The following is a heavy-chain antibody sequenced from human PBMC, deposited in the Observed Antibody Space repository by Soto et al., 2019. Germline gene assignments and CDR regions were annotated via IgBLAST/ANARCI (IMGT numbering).Heavy chain of an antibody. Sequence: PGGSLRLSCAASGFTFSSYWMHWVRQAPGKGLVWVSRINSDGSSTSYADSVKGRFTISRDNAKNTLYLQMNSLRAEDTAVYYCARVRIAAAGQRDWGQGTLVTVSS. CDR1: GFTFSSYW. CDR2: INSDGSST. CDR3: ARVRIAAAGQRD. J-gene: IGHJ4*02. D-gene: IGHD6-13*01. V-gene: IGHV3-74*01.